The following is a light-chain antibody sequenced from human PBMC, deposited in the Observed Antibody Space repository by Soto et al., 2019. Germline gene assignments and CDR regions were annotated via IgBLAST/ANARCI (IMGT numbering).Light chain of an antibody. CDR3: QQYGSPPYT. CDR2: ETS. V-gene: IGKV3-20*01. Sequence: ESGLTLNTSTLSFSPGDIGPLCSRASQSVRSSHLAWYQRKPGQAPGIIIFETSSRATGVPDRFSGSGSGTDCTLTISRLEPEDVAVYFCQQYGSPPYTFGQGTKVDIK. J-gene: IGKJ2*01. CDR1: QSVRSSH.